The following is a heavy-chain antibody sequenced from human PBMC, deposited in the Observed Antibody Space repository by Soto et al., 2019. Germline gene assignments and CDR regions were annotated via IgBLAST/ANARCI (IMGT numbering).Heavy chain of an antibody. CDR3: ARGLHESTGYVCYYFDS. V-gene: IGHV1-69*06. D-gene: IGHD3-22*01. CDR2: VIPVFGRP. Sequence: ASVKLAWTASGGALGNCARSWMRQAPGQGLGWIGGVIPVFGRPNSAEKFQGTITISADKSTNSAYMELRSLRSEDTAVYYCARGLHESTGYVCYYFDSWGPGSLVTVSS. CDR1: GGALGNCA. J-gene: IGHJ4*01.